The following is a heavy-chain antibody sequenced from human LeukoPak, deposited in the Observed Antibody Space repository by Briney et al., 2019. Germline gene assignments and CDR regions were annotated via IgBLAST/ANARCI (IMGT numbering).Heavy chain of an antibody. CDR2: ISAYNGNT. V-gene: IGHV1-18*01. CDR1: GYTFTSYG. CDR3: ARSRITIFGAVQNWFDP. J-gene: IGHJ5*02. D-gene: IGHD3-3*01. Sequence: ASVKISCKASGYTFTSYGISWVRQAPGQGLEWMGWISAYNGNTNYAQKLQGRVTMTTDTSTSTAYMELRSLRSDDTAVYYCARSRITIFGAVQNWFDPWGQGTLVTVSS.